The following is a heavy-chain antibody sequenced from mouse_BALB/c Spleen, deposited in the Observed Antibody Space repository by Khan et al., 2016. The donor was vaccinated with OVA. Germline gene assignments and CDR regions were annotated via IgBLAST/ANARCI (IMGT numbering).Heavy chain of an antibody. CDR3: ARRYYYGHWYFDV. D-gene: IGHD1-1*01. CDR2: ISYSGST. V-gene: IGHV3-2*02. CDR1: GYSITSDYA. Sequence: EVKLEVSGPGLVKPSQSLSLTCTVTGYSITSDYAWNWIRQFPGNKLDWMGYISYSGSTRYHPSLKSRISITRDTSKNQFFLQLNSVTTEDTATYYCARRYYYGHWYFDVWGAGATVTVSS. J-gene: IGHJ1*01.